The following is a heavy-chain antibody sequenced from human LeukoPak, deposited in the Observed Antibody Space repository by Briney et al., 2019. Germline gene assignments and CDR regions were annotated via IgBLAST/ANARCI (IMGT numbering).Heavy chain of an antibody. CDR1: GFTFSSYG. D-gene: IGHD3-22*01. CDR3: ARVNYYDSSGYYRPQGDFDY. V-gene: IGHV3-48*04. J-gene: IGHJ4*02. CDR2: ISSSSSTI. Sequence: GGSLRLSCAASGFTFSSYGMNWVRQAPGKGLEWVSYISSSSSTIYYADSVKGRFTISRDNAKNSLYPQMNSLRAEDTAVYYCARVNYYDSSGYYRPQGDFDYWGQGTLVTVSS.